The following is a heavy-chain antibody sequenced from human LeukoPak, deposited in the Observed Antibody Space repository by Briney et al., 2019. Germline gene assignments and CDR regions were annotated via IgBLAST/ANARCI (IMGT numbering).Heavy chain of an antibody. D-gene: IGHD3-10*01. V-gene: IGHV4-59*01. CDR3: ARTTMVRGTYYMDV. CDR2: IYYSGYT. Sequence: SETLSLACTVSGGSISSYYWSWIRQPPGKGLEWIGCIYYSGYTNYKSSLKSRVTISVDTSKNQFSLKLSSVTAADTAVYYCARTTMVRGTYYMDVWGKGTTVTVSS. CDR1: GGSISSYY. J-gene: IGHJ6*03.